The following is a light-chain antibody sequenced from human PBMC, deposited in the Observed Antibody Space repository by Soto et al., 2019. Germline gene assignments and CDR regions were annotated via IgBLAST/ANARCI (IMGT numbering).Light chain of an antibody. CDR3: QQRSHWPPT. CDR1: QSVSSY. CDR2: DAS. V-gene: IGKV3-11*01. J-gene: IGKJ3*01. Sequence: EIVLTQSPATLSLSPGERATLSCRASQSVSSYLAWYQQKPAQAPRLLIYDASNRATGIPARFSGSGSGTDFTLTISSLEPEDFAVYYCQQRSHWPPTFGPRTKVDIK.